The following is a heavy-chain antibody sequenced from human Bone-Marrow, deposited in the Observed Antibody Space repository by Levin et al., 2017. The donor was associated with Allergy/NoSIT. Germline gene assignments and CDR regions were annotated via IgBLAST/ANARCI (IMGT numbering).Heavy chain of an antibody. J-gene: IGHJ6*02. V-gene: IGHV1-18*01. CDR1: GFTFTTYV. CDR3: ASGHFPYYDYGMDV. CDR2: VSAYSGNT. Sequence: ASVKVSCKASGFTFTTYVLTWVRQAPGRGLEWMGWVSAYSGNTNYALNLQDRVTMTTDTATNTAYIELSSLRSDDTPIYYCASGHFPYYDYGMDVWGQGTTVVVSS.